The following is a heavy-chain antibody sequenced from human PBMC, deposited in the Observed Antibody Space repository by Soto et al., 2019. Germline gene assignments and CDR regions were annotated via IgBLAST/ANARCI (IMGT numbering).Heavy chain of an antibody. CDR1: GFTFDDYA. D-gene: IGHD4-17*01. V-gene: IGHV3-9*01. CDR2: ISWNSGSI. Sequence: GGSLRLSCAASGFTFDDYAMHWVRQAPGKGLEWVSGISWNSGSIGYADSVKGRFTISRDNAKNSLYLQMNSLRAEDTALYYCAKDIYGDPYVPDYWGQGTLVTVSS. CDR3: AKDIYGDPYVPDY. J-gene: IGHJ4*02.